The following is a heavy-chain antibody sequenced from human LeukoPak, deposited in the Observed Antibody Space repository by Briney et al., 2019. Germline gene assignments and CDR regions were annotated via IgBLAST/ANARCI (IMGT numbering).Heavy chain of an antibody. D-gene: IGHD2-21*02. Sequence: PGGSLRLSCAASRFTFSSYDMHWVRQAPGKGLEWVAIISYDATNKYYADSVKGRFTISRDNSKNTLYLQMSSLRAEDTAVYYCAKDDGPTVVATAKLHYWGQGTLVTVSS. CDR2: ISYDATNK. J-gene: IGHJ4*02. V-gene: IGHV3-30*18. CDR1: RFTFSSYD. CDR3: AKDDGPTVVATAKLHY.